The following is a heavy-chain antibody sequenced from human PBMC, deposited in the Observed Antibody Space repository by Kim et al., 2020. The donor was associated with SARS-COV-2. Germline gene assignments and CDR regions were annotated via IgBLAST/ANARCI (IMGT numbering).Heavy chain of an antibody. J-gene: IGHJ4*02. CDR2: ISGSGGST. CDR3: AKDPRYCSSTSCPPDYYFDY. V-gene: IGHV3-23*01. CDR1: GFTFSSYA. D-gene: IGHD2-2*01. Sequence: GGSLRLSCAASGFTFSSYAMSWVRQAPGKGLEWVSAISGSGGSTYYADSVKGRFTISRDNSKNTLYLQMNSLRAEDTAVYYCAKDPRYCSSTSCPPDYYFDYWGQGTLVTVSS.